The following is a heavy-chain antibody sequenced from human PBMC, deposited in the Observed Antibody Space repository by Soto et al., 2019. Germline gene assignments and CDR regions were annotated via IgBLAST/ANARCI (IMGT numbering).Heavy chain of an antibody. Sequence: GGSLRLSCAASGFTFSSYWMSWVRQAPGKGLEWVANIKQDGSEKYYVDSVKGRFTISRDNAKNSLYLQMNSLRAEDTAVYYCARDSAAMAPYYYYGMDVWGQGTTVTVSS. CDR3: ARDSAAMAPYYYYGMDV. CDR1: GFTFSSYW. V-gene: IGHV3-7*01. D-gene: IGHD5-18*01. J-gene: IGHJ6*02. CDR2: IKQDGSEK.